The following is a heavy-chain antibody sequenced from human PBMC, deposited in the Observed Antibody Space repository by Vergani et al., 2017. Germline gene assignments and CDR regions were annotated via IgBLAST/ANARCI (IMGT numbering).Heavy chain of an antibody. CDR3: ASPQKGYCSGGSCLTLDY. CDR1: GFTFSSYW. J-gene: IGHJ4*02. Sequence: EVQLVESGGGLVQPGGSLRLSCAASGFTFSSYWMSWVRQAPGKGLEWVANKKQDGSEKYYLDSVKGRFTISRDNAKNSLYLQMNSLRAEDTAVYYCASPQKGYCSGGSCLTLDYWGQGTLVTVSS. V-gene: IGHV3-7*03. D-gene: IGHD2-15*01. CDR2: KKQDGSEK.